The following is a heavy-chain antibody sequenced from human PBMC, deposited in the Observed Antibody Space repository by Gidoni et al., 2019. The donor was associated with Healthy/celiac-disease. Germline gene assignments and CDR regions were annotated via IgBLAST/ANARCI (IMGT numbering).Heavy chain of an antibody. Sequence: EVQLVESGGGLVQPGGSLRLSCAASGFTFSSYSMNWVRQAPGKGLEWVSYISSSSSTIYDADSVKGRFTISRDNAKNSLYLQMNSLRAEDTAVYYCARDSGAYYYGMDVWGQGTTVTVSS. CDR1: GFTFSSYS. CDR2: ISSSSSTI. J-gene: IGHJ6*02. V-gene: IGHV3-48*01. CDR3: ARDSGAYYYGMDV. D-gene: IGHD2-15*01.